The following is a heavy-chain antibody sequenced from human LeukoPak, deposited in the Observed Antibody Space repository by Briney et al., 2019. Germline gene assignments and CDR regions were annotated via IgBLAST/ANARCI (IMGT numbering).Heavy chain of an antibody. D-gene: IGHD1-26*01. Sequence: QPGGSLRLSCLDSGVMFSSYWMSWVRQAPGKGLEWVADINQVGSDKYYVDSVKGRFTISRDNGKSSLYLQMNSLRAEDTAVYFCASGPRWEGAAWAHSFNIWGQGTMVTVSS. J-gene: IGHJ3*02. CDR1: GVMFSSYW. V-gene: IGHV3-7*01. CDR3: ASGPRWEGAAWAHSFNI. CDR2: INQVGSDK.